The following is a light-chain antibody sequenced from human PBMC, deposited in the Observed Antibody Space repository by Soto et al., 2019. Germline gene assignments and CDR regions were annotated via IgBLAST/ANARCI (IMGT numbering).Light chain of an antibody. V-gene: IGLV2-14*01. Sequence: ALTQPASVSGSPGQSITISCTGTSSDVGGYNYVSWYQQHPGKAPKLMIYDVSNRPSGVSNRFSGSKSGNTASLTISGLQAEDEADYYCSSYTSSSTLVVFGTGTKLTVL. CDR1: SSDVGGYNY. J-gene: IGLJ1*01. CDR3: SSYTSSSTLVV. CDR2: DVS.